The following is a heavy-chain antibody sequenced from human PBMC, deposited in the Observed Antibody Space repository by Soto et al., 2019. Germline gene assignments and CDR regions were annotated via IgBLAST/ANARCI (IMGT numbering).Heavy chain of an antibody. CDR3: ARVVSGSYYYYYGMDV. CDR2: IIPIFGTA. V-gene: IGHV1-69*06. D-gene: IGHD3-10*01. CDR1: GGTFSSYA. J-gene: IGHJ6*02. Sequence: GASVKVSCKASGGTFSSYAISWVRQAPGQGLEWMGGIIPIFGTANYAQKFQGRVTITADKSTSTAYMELSSLRSEDTAVYYCARVVSGSYYYYYGMDVWGQGTTVTVSS.